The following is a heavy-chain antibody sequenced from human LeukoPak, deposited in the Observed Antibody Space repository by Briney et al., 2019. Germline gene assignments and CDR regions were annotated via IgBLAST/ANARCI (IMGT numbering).Heavy chain of an antibody. CDR1: GFTFSNAW. CDR2: IKSKTDGGTT. Sequence: GGSLRLSCAASGFTFSNAWMSWVRQAPGKGLEWVGRIKSKTDGGTTDYAAPVKGRFTISRDDSKNTLYLQMNSLKTEDTDVYYCTTVRNPYYYGSGSYLWLDPWGQGTLVTVSS. J-gene: IGHJ5*02. D-gene: IGHD3-10*01. V-gene: IGHV3-15*01. CDR3: TTVRNPYYYGSGSYLWLDP.